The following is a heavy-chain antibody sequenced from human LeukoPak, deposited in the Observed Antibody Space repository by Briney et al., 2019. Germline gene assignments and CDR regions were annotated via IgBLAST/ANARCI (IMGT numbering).Heavy chain of an antibody. CDR2: INHSGST. D-gene: IGHD4-17*01. Sequence: SETLSLTCAVYGGSFSGYYWSWIRQPPGKGLEWIGEINHSGSTNYNPSLKSRVTISVDTSKNQFSLKLSSVTAADTAVYYCARGLQRAVTTVDYWGQGTLVTVSS. J-gene: IGHJ4*02. V-gene: IGHV4-34*01. CDR3: ARGLQRAVTTVDY. CDR1: GGSFSGYY.